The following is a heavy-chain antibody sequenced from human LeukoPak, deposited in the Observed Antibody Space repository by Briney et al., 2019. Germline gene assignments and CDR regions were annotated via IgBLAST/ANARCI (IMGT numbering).Heavy chain of an antibody. CDR1: GASIRSGDYY. D-gene: IGHD2-15*01. J-gene: IGHJ3*02. CDR2: IYDSGST. CDR3: ARDCSGGSCYGAFDI. V-gene: IGHV4-30-4*01. Sequence: PSETLSLTCTVSGASIRSGDYYWSWIRQPPGKGQEWIGYIYDSGSTYYNPSLKSRITISVDTSENRFSLKLSSVTATDTAVYYCARDCSGGSCYGAFDIWGQGTMVTVSS.